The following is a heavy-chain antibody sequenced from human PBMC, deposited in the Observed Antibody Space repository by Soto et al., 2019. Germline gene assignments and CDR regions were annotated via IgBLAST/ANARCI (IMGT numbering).Heavy chain of an antibody. CDR2: IIGSGDII. CDR3: AKAVGYPYGPQYYFDY. V-gene: IGHV3-23*01. J-gene: IGHJ4*02. CDR1: GCTFSSYA. D-gene: IGHD5-18*01. Sequence: GVSLRLSCAASGCTFSSYAMNWVRQAPGQGMEWVSSIIGSGDIIKYADSVRCRFTISRDNSQNPLYLQMNSLRAEDTAVYYCAKAVGYPYGPQYYFDYWGQGTRVTVSS.